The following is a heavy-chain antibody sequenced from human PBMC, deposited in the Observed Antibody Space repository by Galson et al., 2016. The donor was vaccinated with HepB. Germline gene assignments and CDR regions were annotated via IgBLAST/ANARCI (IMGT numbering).Heavy chain of an antibody. J-gene: IGHJ4*02. CDR1: GYTFSTYG. Sequence: SVKVSCKASGYTFSTYGISWVRQAPGQGLEWMGWISAKNGNTRYAQKLQDRVTMTTDTSTSTAYMELRSLRSDDTAMYYCARESMPGPWGDYWDQGTLVTVSS. CDR2: ISAKNGNT. V-gene: IGHV1-18*01. CDR3: ARESMPGPWGDY. D-gene: IGHD7-27*01.